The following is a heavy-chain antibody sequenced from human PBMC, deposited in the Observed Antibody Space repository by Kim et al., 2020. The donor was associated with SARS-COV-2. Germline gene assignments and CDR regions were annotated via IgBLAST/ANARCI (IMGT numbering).Heavy chain of an antibody. J-gene: IGHJ6*02. CDR3: ARVVAAAGKAPTYYDYGMDI. Sequence: SQTLSLTCAISGDSVSSNSAAWNWIRQSPSRGLEWLGRTYYRSKWYNDYAVSVKSRITINPDTSKNQFSLQLNSVTPEDTAVYYCARVVAAAGKAPTYYDYGMDIWGQGTTVTVSS. D-gene: IGHD6-13*01. V-gene: IGHV6-1*01. CDR1: GDSVSSNSAA. CDR2: TYYRSKWYN.